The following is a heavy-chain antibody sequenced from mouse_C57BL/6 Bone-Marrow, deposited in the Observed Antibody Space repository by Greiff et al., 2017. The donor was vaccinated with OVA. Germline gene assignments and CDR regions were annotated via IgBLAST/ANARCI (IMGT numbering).Heavy chain of an antibody. Sequence: QVHVKQPGAELVRPGSSVKLSCKASGYTFTSYWMHWVKQRPIQGLEWIGNIDPSDSETHYNQKFKDKATLTVDKSSSTAYMQLSSLTSEDSAVYYCARSDYGGYWGQGTTLTVSS. V-gene: IGHV1-52*01. CDR3: ARSDYGGY. D-gene: IGHD2-4*01. CDR1: GYTFTSYW. CDR2: IDPSDSET. J-gene: IGHJ2*01.